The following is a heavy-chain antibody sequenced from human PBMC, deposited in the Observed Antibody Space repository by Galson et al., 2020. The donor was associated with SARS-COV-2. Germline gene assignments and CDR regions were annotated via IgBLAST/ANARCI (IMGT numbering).Heavy chain of an antibody. Sequence: ASETLSLTCFVSGGSFSSGGYYWSWIRQVPGKGLEWIGYIYNSGSTYYTPSLKSRMTISLDTSKNQFSLTLTSVTGADTAMYYCAAGSGELLHAAYWGQGTLVTVSS. CDR2: IYNSGST. CDR1: GGSFSSGGYY. CDR3: AAGSGELLHAAY. J-gene: IGHJ4*02. D-gene: IGHD3-22*01. V-gene: IGHV4-31*03.